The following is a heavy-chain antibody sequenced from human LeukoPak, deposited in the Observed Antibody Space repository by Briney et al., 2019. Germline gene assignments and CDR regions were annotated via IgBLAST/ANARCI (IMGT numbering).Heavy chain of an antibody. Sequence: SETLSLTCTVSGGSISSYYWSWIRQPAGKGLEWIGRIYTSGSTNYNPSLKSRVTMSVDTSKNQFSLKLSSVTVADTAVYYCARDPDYYDSSGHDYWGQGTLVTVSS. V-gene: IGHV4-4*07. J-gene: IGHJ4*02. CDR1: GGSISSYY. D-gene: IGHD3-22*01. CDR3: ARDPDYYDSSGHDY. CDR2: IYTSGST.